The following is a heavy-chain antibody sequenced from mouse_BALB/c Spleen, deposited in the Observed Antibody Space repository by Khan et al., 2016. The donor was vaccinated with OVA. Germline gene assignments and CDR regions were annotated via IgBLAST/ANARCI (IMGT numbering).Heavy chain of an antibody. Sequence: QVQLQQSGAELVRPGASVKLSCKTSGYIFTSYWIQWVKQRSGQGLEWIARIYTGTGSTYYNEKFKGKATLTADKSSSTAYMQLSSLKSEDSAVYFCASADYGSTYAMDNWGQGTSVTVSS. CDR3: ASADYGSTYAMDN. V-gene: IGHV1S132*01. D-gene: IGHD1-1*01. J-gene: IGHJ4*01. CDR1: GYIFTSYW. CDR2: IYTGTGST.